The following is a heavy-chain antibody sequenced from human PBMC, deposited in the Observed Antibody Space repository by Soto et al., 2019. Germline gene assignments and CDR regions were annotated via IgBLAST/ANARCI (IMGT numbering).Heavy chain of an antibody. CDR2: IYHTGNA. D-gene: IGHD3-10*01. CDR3: ARQGFGALHGLVDV. J-gene: IGHJ6*02. CDR1: GDSISNSRFY. V-gene: IGHV4-39*01. Sequence: ETLSLTCSVSGDSISNSRFYWAWIRQPPGEGLEWIGSIYHTGNANYNPSLKSRVTISVDTSKSQFSLKLTSVTATDTAVYYCARQGFGALHGLVDVWGQGTTVTVSS.